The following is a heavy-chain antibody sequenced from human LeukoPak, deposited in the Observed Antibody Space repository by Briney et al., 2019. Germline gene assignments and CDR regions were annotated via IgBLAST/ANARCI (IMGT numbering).Heavy chain of an antibody. CDR3: ARAEKATIFDY. Sequence: GGSLRLSCAASGFTFSIYAMSWVRQAPGKGLEWVSVIYSGGSTYYADSVKGRFTISRDNSKNTLYLQMNSLRAEDTAVYYCARAEKATIFDYWGQGTLVTVSS. CDR1: GFTFSIYA. D-gene: IGHD5-24*01. CDR2: IYSGGST. V-gene: IGHV3-53*01. J-gene: IGHJ4*02.